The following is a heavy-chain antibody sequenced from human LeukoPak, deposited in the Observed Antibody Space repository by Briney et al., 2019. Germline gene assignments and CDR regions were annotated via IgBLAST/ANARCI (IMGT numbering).Heavy chain of an antibody. V-gene: IGHV3-7*01. Sequence: GGSLRLSCADSGFTFSSHWMNWVRQAPGRGLEWVGNINPDGSETYYVDSMKGRFTISRDNAKDSVYLQMNTLRVGDTAVYYCLGSAERGWGQGTLVTVSS. CDR2: INPDGSET. CDR3: LGSAERG. J-gene: IGHJ4*02. CDR1: GFTFSSHW. D-gene: IGHD6-25*01.